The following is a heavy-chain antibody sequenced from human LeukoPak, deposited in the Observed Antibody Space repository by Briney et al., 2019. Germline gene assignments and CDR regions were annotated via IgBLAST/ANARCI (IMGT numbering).Heavy chain of an antibody. CDR3: ARAGGSWRSPRFFDY. V-gene: IGHV5-51*01. Sequence: GESLKISCKGSGYSFTSYWIGWVRQMPGKGLEWMGIIYPGDSDTRYSPSFQGQVTISADKSISTAYLQWSSLKASDTAMYYCARAGGSWRSPRFFDYWGQGTLVTVSS. CDR2: IYPGDSDT. J-gene: IGHJ4*02. CDR1: GYSFTSYW. D-gene: IGHD5-24*01.